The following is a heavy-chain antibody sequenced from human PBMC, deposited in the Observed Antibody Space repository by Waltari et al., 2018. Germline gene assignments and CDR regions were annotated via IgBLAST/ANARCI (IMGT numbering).Heavy chain of an antibody. J-gene: IGHJ4*02. V-gene: IGHV4-38-2*02. CDR2: ISHSGGT. CDR3: ARDGGGFDS. Sequence: QVQLQESGPGLVKPSETLSLTCTVSGYSINSNYYWAWIRQSPGKGLEWIGSISHSGGTRWNSALKSRVTISVDTSKSQFSLKLNSVIAADTAVYYCARDGGGFDSWSQGTLVTVSS. CDR1: GYSINSNYY. D-gene: IGHD3-10*01.